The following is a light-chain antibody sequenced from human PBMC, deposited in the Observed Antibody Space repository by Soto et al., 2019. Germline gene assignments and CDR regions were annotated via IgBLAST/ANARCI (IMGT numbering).Light chain of an antibody. Sequence: QSVLTQPPSVFGAPGQRVTISCTGSSSSIGAGYHVHWYQQLPGTAPKLLIYGNSNRPSGVPDRFSGSKSGTSASLAITGLQAEDEADYYCQSFDSSLNGLYVFGTGTKLTVL. CDR1: SSSIGAGYH. CDR3: QSFDSSLNGLYV. J-gene: IGLJ1*01. V-gene: IGLV1-40*01. CDR2: GNS.